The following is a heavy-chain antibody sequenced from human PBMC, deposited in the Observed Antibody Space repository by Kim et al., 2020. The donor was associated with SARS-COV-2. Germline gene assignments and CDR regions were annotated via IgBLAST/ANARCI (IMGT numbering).Heavy chain of an antibody. Sequence: ASVKVSCKASGYTFTSYAMHWVRQAPGQRLEWMGWINAGNGNTKYSQKFQGRVTITRDTSANTAYMELSSLRSEDTAVYYCARDGSITIFGVVIDDNWFDPWGQGTLVTVSS. D-gene: IGHD3-3*01. V-gene: IGHV1-3*01. CDR3: ARDGSITIFGVVIDDNWFDP. CDR2: INAGNGNT. CDR1: GYTFTSYA. J-gene: IGHJ5*02.